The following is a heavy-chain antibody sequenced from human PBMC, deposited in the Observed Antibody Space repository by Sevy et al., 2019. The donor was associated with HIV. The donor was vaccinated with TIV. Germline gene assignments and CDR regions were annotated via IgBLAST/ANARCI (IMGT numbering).Heavy chain of an antibody. Sequence: GSLRLSCAASGFTFSSYGMHWVRQAPGKGLEWVAVISYDGSNKYYADSVKGRFTISRDNSKNTLYLQMNSLRAEDTAVYYCAKASSPYYYDSSGYYYVEDWFDPWGQGTLVTVSS. CDR1: GFTFSSYG. J-gene: IGHJ5*02. CDR3: AKASSPYYYDSSGYYYVEDWFDP. V-gene: IGHV3-30*18. D-gene: IGHD3-22*01. CDR2: ISYDGSNK.